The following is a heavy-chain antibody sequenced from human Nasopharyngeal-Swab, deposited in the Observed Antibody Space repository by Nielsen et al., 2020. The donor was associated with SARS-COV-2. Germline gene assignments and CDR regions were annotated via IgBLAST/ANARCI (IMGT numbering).Heavy chain of an antibody. D-gene: IGHD7-27*01. Sequence: GGSLRLSCAASGFTFSDYYMSWIRQAPGKGLEYISYISGSGGTIYYGDSMKGRFTISRDNAKNPLYLQMNSLRAEDTAVYYCARDRANWDLDYWGQGTLVTVSS. CDR3: ARDRANWDLDY. V-gene: IGHV3-11*04. J-gene: IGHJ4*02. CDR2: ISGSGGTI. CDR1: GFTFSDYY.